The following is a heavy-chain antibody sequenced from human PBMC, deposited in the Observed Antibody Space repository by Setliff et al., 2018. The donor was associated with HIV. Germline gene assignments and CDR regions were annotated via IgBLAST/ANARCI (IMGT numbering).Heavy chain of an antibody. Sequence: LSLTCSVSGGSIEFSSYYWGWIRQPPGKGLEWIGSAYYSGSTYYNPSLKSRLTISVDTSTNKFSLKLSSVTAADTAVYYCARLRGLNLEPFDYWGQGTLVTVSS. V-gene: IGHV4-39*01. CDR1: GGSIEFSSYY. CDR3: ARLRGLNLEPFDY. CDR2: AYYSGST. D-gene: IGHD1-1*01. J-gene: IGHJ4*02.